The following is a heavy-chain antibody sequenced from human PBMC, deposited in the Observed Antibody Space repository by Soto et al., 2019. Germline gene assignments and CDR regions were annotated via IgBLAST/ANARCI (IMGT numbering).Heavy chain of an antibody. D-gene: IGHD3-22*01. V-gene: IGHV1-69*13. J-gene: IGHJ4*02. CDR3: ARVRNYYYDRSGYGPPRYYFDY. Sequence: SVKVSCKASGGTFSSYAISWVRQAPGQGLEWMGGIIPIFGTTNYAQKFQGRVTITADESTSTAYRELSSLRSEDTAVYYCARVRNYYYDRSGYGPPRYYFDYWGQGTLVTVSS. CDR1: GGTFSSYA. CDR2: IIPIFGTT.